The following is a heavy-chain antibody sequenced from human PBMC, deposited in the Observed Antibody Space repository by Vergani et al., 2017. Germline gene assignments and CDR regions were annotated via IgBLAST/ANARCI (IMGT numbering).Heavy chain of an antibody. CDR3: ARDSPTVVTS. CDR1: GGSFSGYY. D-gene: IGHD4-23*01. J-gene: IGHJ5*02. V-gene: IGHV4-59*10. CDR2: IYTSGST. Sequence: QVQLQQWGAGLLKPSETLSLTCAVYGGSFSGYYWSWIRQPPGKGLEWIGRIYTSGSTNYNPSLKSRVTMSVDTSKNQFSLKLSSVTAADTAVYYCARDSPTVVTSWGQGTLVTVSS.